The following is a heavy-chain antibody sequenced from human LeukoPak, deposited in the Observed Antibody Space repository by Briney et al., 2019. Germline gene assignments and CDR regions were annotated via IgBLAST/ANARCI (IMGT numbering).Heavy chain of an antibody. CDR3: ARPYYYGSGSYSDYWYFDL. J-gene: IGHJ2*01. Sequence: PGGSLRLSCAASGFTFSSYTMNWVRQAPGKGLEWVSSITDSSTYISYADSVKGRFTISRDNAKNSLYLQMNSLRADDTAVYYCARPYYYGSGSYSDYWYFDLWGRGTLVTVSS. CDR1: GFTFSSYT. V-gene: IGHV3-21*01. D-gene: IGHD3-10*01. CDR2: ITDSSTYI.